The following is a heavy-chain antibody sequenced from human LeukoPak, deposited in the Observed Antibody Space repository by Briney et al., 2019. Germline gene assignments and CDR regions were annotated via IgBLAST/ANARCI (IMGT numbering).Heavy chain of an antibody. Sequence: PSGTLSLTCAVSGGSISSGGYSWIWIRQPPGKGLEWIGYIYHSGSTYYNPSLKSRVTISVNRSKNQFSLKLSSVTAADTAVYYCARGNYYFDYWGQGTLVTVSS. CDR1: GGSISSGGYS. J-gene: IGHJ4*02. CDR3: ARGNYYFDY. V-gene: IGHV4-30-2*01. D-gene: IGHD1-7*01. CDR2: IYHSGST.